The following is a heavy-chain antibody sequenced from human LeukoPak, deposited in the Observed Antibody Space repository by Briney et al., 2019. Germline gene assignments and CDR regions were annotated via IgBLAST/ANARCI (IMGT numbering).Heavy chain of an antibody. Sequence: GASVKVSCKASGYTFTTYYMHWVRQAPGQGLEWMGGIIPIFGTANYAQKFQGRVTITADESTSTAYMELSSLRSEDTAVYYCARELDYYGSGSHNWFDPWGQGTLVTVSS. CDR1: GYTFTTYY. J-gene: IGHJ5*02. CDR3: ARELDYYGSGSHNWFDP. V-gene: IGHV1-69*13. D-gene: IGHD3-10*01. CDR2: IIPIFGTA.